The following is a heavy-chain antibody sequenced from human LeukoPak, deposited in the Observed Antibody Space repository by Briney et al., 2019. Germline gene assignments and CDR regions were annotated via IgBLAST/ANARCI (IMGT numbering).Heavy chain of an antibody. D-gene: IGHD3-10*01. CDR2: INSDGSTR. Sequence: PGGSLRLFCAASGFTFSNYWMHWVRQAPGKGLEWVSRINSDGSTRNYADSVKGRFTISRDNAKNAVYLQMNSLRAEDTAVYHCITAGASGTYGRFDPWGQGTLVTVSS. J-gene: IGHJ5*02. CDR3: ITAGASGTYGRFDP. V-gene: IGHV3-74*01. CDR1: GFTFSNYW.